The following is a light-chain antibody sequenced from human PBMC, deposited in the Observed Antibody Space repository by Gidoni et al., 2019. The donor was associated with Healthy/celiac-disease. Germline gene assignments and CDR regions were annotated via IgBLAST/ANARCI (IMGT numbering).Light chain of an antibody. V-gene: IGLV2-14*01. J-gene: IGLJ3*02. CDR3: SSYTSSSTLV. Sequence: QSSLTQHASEAGSPGQSITISCTGTSSAVGGYNYVSWYQQHPGKAPKPMIYEVSNRPSGVSNRFSGSKSGNMASLTIAGLQAEDEADYYCSSYTSSSTLVFGGGTKLTV. CDR1: SSAVGGYNY. CDR2: EVS.